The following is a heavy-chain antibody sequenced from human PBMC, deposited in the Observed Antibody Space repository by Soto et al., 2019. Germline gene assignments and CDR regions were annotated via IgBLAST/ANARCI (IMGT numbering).Heavy chain of an antibody. CDR3: ARGYSSSRDLGY. J-gene: IGHJ4*02. CDR2: IWYDGSNK. V-gene: IGHV3-33*01. D-gene: IGHD6-13*01. Sequence: QVQLVESGGGVVQPGTSLRLSCAASGFSFSSYDILWVRQAPGKGLEWVAVIWYDGSNKYYADSVKGRFIISRDNSKNTLYLQMNSLRADDTAVYYCARGYSSSRDLGYWGQGTLVTVSS. CDR1: GFSFSSYD.